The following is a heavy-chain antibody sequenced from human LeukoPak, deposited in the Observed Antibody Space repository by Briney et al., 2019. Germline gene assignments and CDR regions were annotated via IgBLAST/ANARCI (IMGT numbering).Heavy chain of an antibody. V-gene: IGHV4-30-2*01. D-gene: IGHD3-10*01. Sequence: SQTLSLTCAVSGGSISSGGYSWSWIRQPPGKSLEWIGYIYHRGSTYYNPSLKSRVTISVDRSKNQFSLKLSSVPAADTAVYYCARGGDYGSGSYYYWGQGTLVTVSS. CDR2: IYHRGST. CDR3: ARGGDYGSGSYYY. CDR1: GGSISSGGYS. J-gene: IGHJ4*02.